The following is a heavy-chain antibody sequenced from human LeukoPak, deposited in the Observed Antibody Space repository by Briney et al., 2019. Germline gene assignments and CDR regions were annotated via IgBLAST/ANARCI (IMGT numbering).Heavy chain of an antibody. Sequence: SETLSLTCTISDYSISSAYYWGWIRQPPGKGLEWIGSIYHSGSTYHNPSLKSRVTISVDTSKNQFSLKLSSVTAADTAVYYCARPLDGYNYRSPIDAFDIWGQGTMVTVSS. CDR3: ARPLDGYNYRSPIDAFDI. D-gene: IGHD5-24*01. CDR2: IYHSGST. V-gene: IGHV4-38-2*02. CDR1: DYSISSAYY. J-gene: IGHJ3*02.